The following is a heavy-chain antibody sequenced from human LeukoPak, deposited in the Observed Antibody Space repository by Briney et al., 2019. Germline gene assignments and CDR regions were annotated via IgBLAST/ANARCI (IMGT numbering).Heavy chain of an antibody. CDR1: GGSMSGYY. D-gene: IGHD1-26*01. J-gene: IGHJ6*03. CDR2: IYTSGST. V-gene: IGHV4-4*07. Sequence: SETLSFTCTVSGGSMSGYYWSCIRQPAGKRLEWIGRIYTSGSTNYNPSLKSRVTMSVDTSKNQFSLRLSSVTAADTAVYYCARVEWERRDFHYMDVWGKGTTVTVSS. CDR3: ARVEWERRDFHYMDV.